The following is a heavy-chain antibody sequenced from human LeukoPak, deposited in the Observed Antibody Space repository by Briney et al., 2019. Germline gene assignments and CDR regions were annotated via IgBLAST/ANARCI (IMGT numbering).Heavy chain of an antibody. V-gene: IGHV1-18*01. D-gene: IGHD6-13*01. J-gene: IGHJ3*02. CDR3: AREHRYSSSWGDAFDI. CDR2: ISAYNGNT. CDR1: GYTFTSYG. Sequence: GASVKVSCKASGYTFTSYGISWVRQAPGQGLEWMGWISAYNGNTNYAQKLQGRVTMTTDTSTSTAYMELRSLRSDDTAVYYCAREHRYSSSWGDAFDIWGQGTMVTVSS.